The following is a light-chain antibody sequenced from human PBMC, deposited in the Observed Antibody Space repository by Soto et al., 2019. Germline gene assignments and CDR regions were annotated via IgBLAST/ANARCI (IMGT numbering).Light chain of an antibody. V-gene: IGLV2-8*01. Sequence: QSALTQPPSASGSPGQSVTISCTGTSSDVGGYNYVSWYQQHPGKAPKLMIYEVSKRPSGVPDRFSGSKSGNTASLTVSGLQAVDEADYYCSSYAGSNKVFGGGTKLNVL. J-gene: IGLJ2*01. CDR2: EVS. CDR1: SSDVGGYNY. CDR3: SSYAGSNKV.